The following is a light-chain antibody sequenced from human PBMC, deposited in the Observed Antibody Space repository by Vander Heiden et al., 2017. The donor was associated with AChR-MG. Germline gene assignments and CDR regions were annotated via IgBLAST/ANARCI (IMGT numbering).Light chain of an antibody. CDR1: NLGIKS. CDR3: QVWDGGRDPCWV. J-gene: IGLJ3*02. Sequence: SYVLTPAPSVSLAPGKTAPLTRGGNNLGIKSVHWYQQRPGQAPVLVIYYDSDRPSGIPERFSGSNSGNMATLTISRVEAGDEADYYCQVWDGGRDPCWVFGGGTRLTVL. CDR2: YDS. V-gene: IGLV3-21*04.